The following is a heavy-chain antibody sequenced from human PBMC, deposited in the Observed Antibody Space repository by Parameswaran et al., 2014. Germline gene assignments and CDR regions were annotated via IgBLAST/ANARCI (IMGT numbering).Heavy chain of an antibody. Sequence: WVRQAPGQGLEWMGGIIPIFGTANYAQKFQGRVTITADESTSTAYMELSSLRSEDTAVYYCARGDCSSTSCYYYYGMDVWGQGTTVTVSS. CDR2: IIPIFGTA. D-gene: IGHD2-2*01. CDR3: ARGDCSSTSCYYYYGMDV. V-gene: IGHV1-69*01. J-gene: IGHJ6*02.